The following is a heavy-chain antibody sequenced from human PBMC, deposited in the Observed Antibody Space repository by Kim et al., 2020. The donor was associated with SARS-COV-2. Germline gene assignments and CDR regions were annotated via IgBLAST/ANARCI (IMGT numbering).Heavy chain of an antibody. Sequence: GGSLRLSCAASGFTFSSYAMSWVRQAPGKGLEWVSAISGSGGSTYYADSVKGRFTISRDNSKNTLYLQMNSLRAEDTAVYYCATLPPAAGLLYGMDVWGQGTTVTVSS. CDR3: ATLPPAAGLLYGMDV. D-gene: IGHD6-13*01. CDR2: ISGSGGST. CDR1: GFTFSSYA. V-gene: IGHV3-23*01. J-gene: IGHJ6*02.